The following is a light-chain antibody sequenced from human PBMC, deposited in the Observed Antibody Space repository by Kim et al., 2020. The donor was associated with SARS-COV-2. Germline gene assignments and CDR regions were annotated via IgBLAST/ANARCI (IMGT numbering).Light chain of an antibody. V-gene: IGKV3-11*01. CDR3: HQRSNWPLT. CDR2: DAS. J-gene: IGKJ4*01. CDR1: QSVNTY. Sequence: EIVLTQSPATLSLSPGERATLSCRASQSVNTYLAWFQHKPGQTPRLLIYDASNRATGIPARFSGSGSGTDFTLTISSLEHEDFALYYCHQRSNWPLTFGGGTKVDIK.